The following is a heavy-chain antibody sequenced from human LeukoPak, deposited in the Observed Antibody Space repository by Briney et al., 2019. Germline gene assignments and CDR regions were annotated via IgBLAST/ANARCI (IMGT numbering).Heavy chain of an antibody. Sequence: SETLSLTCTVSGGSISSSSYYWGWIRQPPGKGLEWIGSIYYSGSTYCNPSLKSRVTISVDTSKNQFSLKLSSVTAADTAVYYCARRDAGSFFYWGQGTLVTVSS. J-gene: IGHJ4*02. CDR1: GGSISSSSYY. CDR2: IYYSGST. CDR3: ARRDAGSFFY. V-gene: IGHV4-39*01. D-gene: IGHD2/OR15-2a*01.